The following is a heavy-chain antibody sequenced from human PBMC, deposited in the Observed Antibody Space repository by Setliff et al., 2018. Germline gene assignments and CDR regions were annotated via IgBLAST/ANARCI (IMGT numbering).Heavy chain of an antibody. V-gene: IGHV3-64*02. D-gene: IGHD1-26*01. CDR3: TTWNGRYSEY. Sequence: GGSLRLSCAASGLNFGNTSMHWVRQAPGKGLEYVSAISGNGDRTYYGDSVKGRFTISRDNSKNTLYLQMGGLRAEDMAVYYCTTWNGRYSEYWGQGTLVTVSS. CDR1: GLNFGNTS. CDR2: ISGNGDRT. J-gene: IGHJ4*02.